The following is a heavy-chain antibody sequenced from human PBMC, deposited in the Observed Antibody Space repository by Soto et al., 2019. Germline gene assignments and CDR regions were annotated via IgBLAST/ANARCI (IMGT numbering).Heavy chain of an antibody. CDR3: ARYDSSGYYWPYYYYGMDV. J-gene: IGHJ6*02. D-gene: IGHD3-22*01. V-gene: IGHV3-21*01. CDR2: ISSSSSYI. CDR1: GFTFSSYS. Sequence: GGSLRLSCAASGFTFSSYSMNWVRQAPGKGLEWVSSISSSSSYIYYAESVKGRFTISRDNAKNSLYLQMNSLRDEDTAVYYCARYDSSGYYWPYYYYGMDVWGQGTTVTVS.